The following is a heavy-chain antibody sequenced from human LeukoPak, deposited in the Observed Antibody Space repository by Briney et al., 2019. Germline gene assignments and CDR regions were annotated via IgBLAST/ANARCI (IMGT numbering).Heavy chain of an antibody. D-gene: IGHD5-24*01. V-gene: IGHV1-46*01. J-gene: IGHJ4*02. CDR2: INPSSGST. CDR1: GYTFTSYY. CDR3: VRSKMAGDY. Sequence: ASVKVSCKASGYTFTSYYMHWARQAPGQGLEWMGIINPSSGSTTYAQKFQGRVTMTRNTSTSTVYMEQSSLRSEDTAVYYCVRSKMAGDYWGQGTLVTVSS.